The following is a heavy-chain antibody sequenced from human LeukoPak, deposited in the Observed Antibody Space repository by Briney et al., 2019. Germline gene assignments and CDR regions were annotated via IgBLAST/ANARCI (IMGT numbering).Heavy chain of an antibody. CDR3: ARARYSSSWSLLDY. V-gene: IGHV4-59*01. Sequence: SETLSLTCTVSGGYISSYCWSWIRQPPGKGLEWIGYIYYSGSTNYNPSLKSRVTISVDTSKNQFSLKLSSVTAADTAVYYCARARYSSSWSLLDYWGQGTLVTVSS. D-gene: IGHD6-13*01. J-gene: IGHJ4*02. CDR2: IYYSGST. CDR1: GGYISSYC.